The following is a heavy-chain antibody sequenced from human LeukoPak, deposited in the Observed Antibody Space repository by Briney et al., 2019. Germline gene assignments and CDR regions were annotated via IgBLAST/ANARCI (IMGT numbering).Heavy chain of an antibody. CDR2: IIPIFGTA. CDR1: GGTFSSYA. Sequence: SVKVSCKASGGTFSSYAISWVRQAPGQGLEWMGGIIPIFGTANYAQKFQGRVTITTDESTSTAYMELSSLRSEDTAVYYCASVGSDFWSGLDDAFDIWGQGTMVTVSS. J-gene: IGHJ3*02. D-gene: IGHD3-3*01. V-gene: IGHV1-69*05. CDR3: ASVGSDFWSGLDDAFDI.